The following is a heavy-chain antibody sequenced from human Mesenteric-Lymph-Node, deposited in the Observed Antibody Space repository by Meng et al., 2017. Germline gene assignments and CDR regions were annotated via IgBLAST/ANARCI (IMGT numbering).Heavy chain of an antibody. D-gene: IGHD1-26*01. CDR3: ARFSGSYHFDY. J-gene: IGHJ4*02. CDR1: GFTFSSYA. Sequence: GESLKISCAASGFTFSSYAMHWVRQAPGKGLEWVAVISYDGSNKYYADSVKGRFTISRDNSKNTLYLQMNSLRAEDTAVYYCARFSGSYHFDYWGQGTLVTVSS. CDR2: ISYDGSNK. V-gene: IGHV3-30*04.